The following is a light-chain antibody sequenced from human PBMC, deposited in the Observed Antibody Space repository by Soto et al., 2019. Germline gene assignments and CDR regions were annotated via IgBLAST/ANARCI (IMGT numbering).Light chain of an antibody. Sequence: IVLKHSPGTLSFSPWYRSTLSFSSSQSVSTSYLAWYQQKPGQAPRLLIYGAYSRATGIPDRFSGSGSGTDFTLTISGLEPEDFAVYYCQQYGNSRGTFGQGTKVDIK. J-gene: IGKJ1*01. CDR3: QQYGNSRGT. CDR1: QSVSTSY. V-gene: IGKV3-20*01. CDR2: GAY.